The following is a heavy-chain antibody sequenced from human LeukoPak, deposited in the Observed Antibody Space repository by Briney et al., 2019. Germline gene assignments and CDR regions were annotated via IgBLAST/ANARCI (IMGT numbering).Heavy chain of an antibody. D-gene: IGHD1-26*01. V-gene: IGHV4-61*08. J-gene: IGHJ4*02. CDR3: ARTQSQSGSYRYYFGY. CDR2: VYYISNT. CDR1: GASVGSAGYY. Sequence: PSETLSLTCSVSGASVGSAGYYWSWIRQPPGGGLEWIGYVYYISNTNYNPSLKSRVTMSVNPSTNQFSLKLSSVTAADTAMYYCARTQSQSGSYRYYFGYWGPGTLVTVSS.